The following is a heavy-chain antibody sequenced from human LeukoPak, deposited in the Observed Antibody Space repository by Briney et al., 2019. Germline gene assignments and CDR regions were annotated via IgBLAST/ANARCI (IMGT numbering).Heavy chain of an antibody. CDR1: GFTFSSYS. CDR3: ARSLTLGSSQPEGY. D-gene: IGHD6-6*01. CDR2: ISSSSSYI. V-gene: IGHV3-21*01. Sequence: GGSLRLSCAASGFTFSSYSMNWVRQAPGKGLEWVSSISSSSSYIYYADSVKGRFTISRDNAKNSLYLQMNSLRAEDTAVYYCARSLTLGSSQPEGYWGQGTLVTVSS. J-gene: IGHJ4*02.